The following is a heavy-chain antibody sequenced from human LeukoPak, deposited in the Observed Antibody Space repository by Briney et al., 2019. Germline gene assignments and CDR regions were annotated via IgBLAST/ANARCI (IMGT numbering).Heavy chain of an antibody. V-gene: IGHV4-59*01. CDR1: GASISSYY. D-gene: IGHD3-16*01. CDR3: AKGRASHEY. J-gene: IGHJ4*02. Sequence: SETLSLTCTVSGASISSYYWSWVRQPPGKGLEWIGSIYYSGTTNYNPSLKSRVTISIDTSKNQFSLELTSVTAADTAVFYCAKGRASHEYWGQGILVTVSS. CDR2: IYYSGTT.